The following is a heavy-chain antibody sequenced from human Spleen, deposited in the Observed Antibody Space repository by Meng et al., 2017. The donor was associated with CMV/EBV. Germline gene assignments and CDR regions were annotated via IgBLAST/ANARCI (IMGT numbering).Heavy chain of an antibody. CDR1: GFTFDDYG. D-gene: IGHD6-6*01. CDR2: ISGRGGSA. J-gene: IGHJ3*02. CDR3: AARTRDAFDI. Sequence: GGSLRLSCAASGFTFDDYGMSWVRQAPGKGLEWVSAISGRGGSAFYADSVRGRFTISRDNSKSTLYLQMNSLRAEDTAVYYCAARTRDAFDIWGQGTMVTVSS. V-gene: IGHV3-23*01.